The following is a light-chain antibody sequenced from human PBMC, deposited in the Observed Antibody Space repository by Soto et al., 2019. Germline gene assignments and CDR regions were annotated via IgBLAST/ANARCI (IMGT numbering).Light chain of an antibody. CDR2: ANN. J-gene: IGLJ3*02. CDR1: SSNIGGNYD. Sequence: QSVLTQPPSVSGAPGQRVTFSCTGSSSNIGGNYDVHWYQQLPGAAPKLLIYANNIRPSGVPDRFSGSRSGTSASLAITGLQVEDEAGYYRQSYDTSLSAWVFAGGTKLTVL. V-gene: IGLV1-40*01. CDR3: QSYDTSLSAWV.